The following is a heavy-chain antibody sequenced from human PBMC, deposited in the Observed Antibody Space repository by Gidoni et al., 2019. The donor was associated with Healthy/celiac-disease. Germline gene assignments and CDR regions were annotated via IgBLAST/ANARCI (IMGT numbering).Heavy chain of an antibody. CDR3: ARDYKGFDY. CDR2: ISYDGSNK. D-gene: IGHD3-10*01. Sequence: QVQLVESGGGVVQPGRSLRLSCAASGFTFSSYAMHWVRQAPGKGLEWVAVISYDGSNKYYADSVKGRFTISRDNSKNTLYLQMNSLRAEDTAVYYCARDYKGFDYWGQGTLVTVSS. V-gene: IGHV3-30*04. CDR1: GFTFSSYA. J-gene: IGHJ4*02.